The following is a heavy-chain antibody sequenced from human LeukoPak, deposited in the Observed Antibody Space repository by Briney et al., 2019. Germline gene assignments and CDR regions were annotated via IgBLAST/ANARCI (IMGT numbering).Heavy chain of an antibody. Sequence: ASVKVSCKASKYTFTDYSIHWVRQAPGQGLEWMGKINPSGGSTNYAQKFQGRVTITADESTSTAYMELSSLRSEDTAVYYCARGVTGYSYGSFDYWGQGTLVTVSS. D-gene: IGHD5-18*01. CDR3: ARGVTGYSYGSFDY. CDR1: KYTFTDYS. CDR2: INPSGGST. J-gene: IGHJ4*02. V-gene: IGHV1-46*01.